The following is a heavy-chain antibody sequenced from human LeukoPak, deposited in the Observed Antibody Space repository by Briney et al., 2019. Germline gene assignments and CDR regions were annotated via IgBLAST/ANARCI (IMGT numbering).Heavy chain of an antibody. CDR2: IYNGGIT. V-gene: IGHV3-53*01. J-gene: IGHJ4*02. CDR3: ARSPHLVGATGYY. D-gene: IGHD1-26*01. CDR1: GFTVSSNY. Sequence: GGSLRLSCAASGFTVSSNYMSWVRQAPGKGLEWVSVIYNGGITYYADSVKGRFTISRDNFKNTLYLQMNSLRAEDTAVYYCARSPHLVGATGYYWGQGTLVTVSS.